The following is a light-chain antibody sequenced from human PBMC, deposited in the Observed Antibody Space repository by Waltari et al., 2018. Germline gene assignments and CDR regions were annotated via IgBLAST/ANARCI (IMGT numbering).Light chain of an antibody. CDR3: SSYAGSSKGV. J-gene: IGLJ2*01. CDR1: SSDVGNYKR. Sequence: QSALTQPASVSGSPGQSITISCTGTSSDVGNYKRVSWYQQHPGKAPKPMIYAVSKRPSGVSYRFSGSKSGDMASLTISGLQPEDEAEYFCSSYAGSSKGVFGGGTKVTVL. CDR2: AVS. V-gene: IGLV2-23*02.